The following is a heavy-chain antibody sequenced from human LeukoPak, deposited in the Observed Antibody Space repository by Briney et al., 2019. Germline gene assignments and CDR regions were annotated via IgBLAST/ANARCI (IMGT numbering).Heavy chain of an antibody. CDR2: IRYDGSNK. D-gene: IGHD2/OR15-2a*01. CDR3: AKCSMAAAYYFDH. J-gene: IGHJ4*02. V-gene: IGHV3-30*02. Sequence: GGSLRLSCAASGFTFSSYGMHWVRQAPGKGLEWVAFIRYDGSNKYYADSVKGRFTISRDNSKNTLYLQMNSLRAEDTAVYYCAKCSMAAAYYFDHWGQGTLVTVSS. CDR1: GFTFSSYG.